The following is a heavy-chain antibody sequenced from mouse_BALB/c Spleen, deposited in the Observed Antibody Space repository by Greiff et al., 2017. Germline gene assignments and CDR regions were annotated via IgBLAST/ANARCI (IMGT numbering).Heavy chain of an antibody. D-gene: IGHD2-1*01. CDR1: GYSFTSYV. CDR3: ARGGYYGNYWEY. J-gene: IGHJ3*01. V-gene: IGHV1-14*01. CDR2: INPYNDGT. Sequence: VQLLQSGPGLVKPGASVKMSCKASGYSFTSYVMHWVKQKPVQGLEWIGYINPYNDGTKYNEKFKGKATLTSDKSSSTAYMELSSLTTEDSAVYYCARGGYYGNYWEYWGQGTMVTVAA.